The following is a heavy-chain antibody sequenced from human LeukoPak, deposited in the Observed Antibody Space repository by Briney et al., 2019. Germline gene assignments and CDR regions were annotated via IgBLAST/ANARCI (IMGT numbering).Heavy chain of an antibody. CDR1: GFTFSSYW. CDR3: ARDQRSHYYGSGSYSI. J-gene: IGHJ4*02. CDR2: IKQDGSEK. D-gene: IGHD3-10*01. Sequence: PGGSLRLSCAASGFTFSSYWMSWVRQAPGKGLEWVANIKQDGSEKYYVDSVKGRFTISRENAKNTLYLQMSSLRAEDTAVYYCARDQRSHYYGSGSYSIWGQGTLVTVSS. V-gene: IGHV3-7*01.